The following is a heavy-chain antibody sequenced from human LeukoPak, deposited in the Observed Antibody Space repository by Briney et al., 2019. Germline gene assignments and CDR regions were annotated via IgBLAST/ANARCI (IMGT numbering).Heavy chain of an antibody. CDR2: ISSSSGTI. D-gene: IGHD1-1*01. CDR3: VRDGTINWHMDV. J-gene: IGHJ6*02. V-gene: IGHV3-48*02. CDR1: GFTFSDYS. Sequence: GGSLRLSCAASGFTFSDYSMNWVRQTPGKGLEWLSYISSSSGTIYYADSVKGRFTISRDNAQNSLYLQMNSLRDEDTAVYYCVRDGTINWHMDVWGQGTTVTVSS.